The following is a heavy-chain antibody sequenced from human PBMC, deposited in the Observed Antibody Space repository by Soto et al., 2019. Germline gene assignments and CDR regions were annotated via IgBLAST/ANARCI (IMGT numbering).Heavy chain of an antibody. CDR1: GGTFSSYA. CDR3: ARTMTSYFDI. CDR2: IIPIFGTA. V-gene: IGHV1-69*13. J-gene: IGHJ3*02. Sequence: GASVKVSCKASGGTFSSYAISWVRQVPGQGLEWMGGIIPIFGTANYAQKFQGRVTITADESTSTAYMELSSLRSEDTAVYYCARTMTSYFDIWGQGTMVTVSS.